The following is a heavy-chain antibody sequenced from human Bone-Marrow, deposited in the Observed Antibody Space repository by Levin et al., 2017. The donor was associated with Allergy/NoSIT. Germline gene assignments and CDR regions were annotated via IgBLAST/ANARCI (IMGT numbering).Heavy chain of an antibody. CDR1: GYSFTSYW. CDR2: IYPGDSDT. J-gene: IGHJ4*02. V-gene: IGHV5-51*01. D-gene: IGHD2-2*01. CDR3: ARHLRYCSSTSCSQLDY. Sequence: ASVKVSCKGSGYSFTSYWIGWVRQMPGKGLEWMGIIYPGDSDTRYSPSFQGQVTISADKSISTAYLQWSSLKASDTAMYYCARHLRYCSSTSCSQLDYWGQGTLVTVSS.